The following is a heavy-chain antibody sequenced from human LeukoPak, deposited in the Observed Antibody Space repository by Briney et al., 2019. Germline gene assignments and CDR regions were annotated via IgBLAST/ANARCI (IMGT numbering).Heavy chain of an antibody. J-gene: IGHJ4*02. CDR3: ARRTWIQLWSFDY. D-gene: IGHD5-18*01. CDR1: GGSISSSSFY. Sequence: SETLSLTCSVSGGSISSSSFYWGWIRQPPGKGLEWIGSISYTGSTYYNPFLKSRVTISVDTSKNQFSLKLSSVTAADTAVYYCARRTWIQLWSFDYWGQGTLVTVSS. V-gene: IGHV4-39*07. CDR2: ISYTGST.